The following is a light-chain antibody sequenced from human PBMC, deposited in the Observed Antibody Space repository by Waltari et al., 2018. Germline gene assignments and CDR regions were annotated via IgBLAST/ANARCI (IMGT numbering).Light chain of an antibody. CDR1: QSVSPN. CDR2: GAS. CDR3: QQYNNWPPYI. J-gene: IGKJ2*01. Sequence: ETVMTQSPTTLSLSPGERATLSCRASQSVSPNLAWYQQRPGQAPRLLIYGASIRATGVPARFSGRGAGTEFTLTISSLQSEDFAVYYCQQYNNWPPYIVGQGSQLEI. V-gene: IGKV3-15*01.